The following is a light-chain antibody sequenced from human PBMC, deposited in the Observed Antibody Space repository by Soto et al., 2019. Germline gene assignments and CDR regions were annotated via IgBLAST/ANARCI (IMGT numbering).Light chain of an antibody. J-gene: IGLJ3*02. V-gene: IGLV2-14*03. CDR1: SSDVGGYKY. CDR3: SSYTTRSTWV. Sequence: QSALTQPASVSGSPGQSITISCTGTSSDVGGYKYVSWYQQHPGKAPKLMIYDVTNRPSGVSNRFSGSKSDNTASLTISGLQAEDEADYYCSSYTTRSTWVFGGGTKVTVL. CDR2: DVT.